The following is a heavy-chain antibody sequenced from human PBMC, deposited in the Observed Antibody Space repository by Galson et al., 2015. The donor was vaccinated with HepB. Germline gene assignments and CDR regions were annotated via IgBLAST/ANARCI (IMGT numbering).Heavy chain of an antibody. V-gene: IGHV1-18*01. CDR3: ARDRAGVGGNSELLLADY. CDR2: ISAYNGNT. Sequence: SVKVSCKASGYTFTSYGISWVRQAPGQGLEWMGWISAYNGNTNYAQKLQGRVTMTTDTSTSTAYMELRSLRSDDTAVYYCARDRAGVGGNSELLLADYWGQGTLVTVSS. D-gene: IGHD4-23*01. CDR1: GYTFTSYG. J-gene: IGHJ4*02.